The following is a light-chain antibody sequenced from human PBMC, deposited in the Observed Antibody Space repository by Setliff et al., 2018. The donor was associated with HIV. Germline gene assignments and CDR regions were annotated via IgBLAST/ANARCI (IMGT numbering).Light chain of an antibody. CDR3: CSYTGSSTYV. Sequence: QSVLTQPASVSGSPGQSITISCTGTTSDVGAYDYVSWYQQHPGKAPKLLIYEVNNRPSGVSTRFSGSKSGNTASLTISGLQAEDEADYYCCSYTGSSTYVFGSGTKVTVL. J-gene: IGLJ1*01. CDR2: EVN. V-gene: IGLV2-14*01. CDR1: TSDVGAYDY.